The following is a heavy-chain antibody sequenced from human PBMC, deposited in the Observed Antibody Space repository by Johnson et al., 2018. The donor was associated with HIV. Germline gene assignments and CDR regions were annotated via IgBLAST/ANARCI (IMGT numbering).Heavy chain of an antibody. Sequence: VQLVESGGGLVQPGGSLRLSCAASGFIVSSNYISWVRQAPGKGLEWVSVLYSGGSTYYADSVTGRFTISRDNAKHTLYLQMNSLRAEDTAVYYCAGGYGSGSGDAFDIWGQGTMVTVSS. D-gene: IGHD3-10*01. CDR1: GFIVSSNY. CDR2: LYSGGST. CDR3: AGGYGSGSGDAFDI. V-gene: IGHV3-66*01. J-gene: IGHJ3*02.